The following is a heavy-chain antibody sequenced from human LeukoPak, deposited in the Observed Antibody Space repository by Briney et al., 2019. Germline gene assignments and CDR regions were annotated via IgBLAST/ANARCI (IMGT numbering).Heavy chain of an antibody. CDR1: GFTFSSYS. J-gene: IGHJ2*01. D-gene: IGHD2-21*02. CDR3: ARAPPYCGGDCSDWYFDL. Sequence: GGSLRLSCAASGFTFSSYSMNWVRQAPGKGLEWVSSISRGSGSIYYADSLKGRVTISRDNAKNSLSLQMNSLRVEDTAVYYCARAPPYCGGDCSDWYFDLWGRGALVTVSS. V-gene: IGHV3-21*01. CDR2: ISRGSGSI.